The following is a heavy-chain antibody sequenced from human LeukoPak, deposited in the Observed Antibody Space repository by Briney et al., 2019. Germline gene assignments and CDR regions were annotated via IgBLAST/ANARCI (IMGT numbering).Heavy chain of an antibody. Sequence: SVKVSCKASGGTFSSYAISWVRQALGQGLEWMGGIIPIFGTANYAQKFQGRVTITADESTSTAYMELSSLRSEDTAVYYCARVGDWAYCGGDCYRNWFDPWGQGTLVTVSS. CDR2: IIPIFGTA. D-gene: IGHD2-21*02. CDR3: ARVGDWAYCGGDCYRNWFDP. V-gene: IGHV1-69*13. CDR1: GGTFSSYA. J-gene: IGHJ5*02.